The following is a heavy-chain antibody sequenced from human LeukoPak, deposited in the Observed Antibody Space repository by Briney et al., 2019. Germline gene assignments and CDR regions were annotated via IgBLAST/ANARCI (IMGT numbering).Heavy chain of an antibody. J-gene: IGHJ4*02. D-gene: IGHD4-23*01. Sequence: PGGSLRLSCAASGFTFSSYSMNWVRQAPGKGLEWVSYISSSSSTIYYADSVKGRFTISRDNAKNSLYLQMNSLRAEDTAVYYCASAPRGGEGYWGQGTLVTVSS. CDR1: GFTFSSYS. V-gene: IGHV3-48*01. CDR3: ASAPRGGEGY. CDR2: ISSSSSTI.